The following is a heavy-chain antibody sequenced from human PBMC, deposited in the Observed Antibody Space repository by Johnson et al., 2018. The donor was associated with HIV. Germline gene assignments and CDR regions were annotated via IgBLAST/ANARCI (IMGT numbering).Heavy chain of an antibody. D-gene: IGHD3-22*01. V-gene: IGHV3-64*01. Sequence: VQLVESGGGLVQPGGSLRLSCAASGFTFSTYAIHWVRQAPGKGLEYVSAISNNGGSTYYANSVKGRFTISGDNSKNTLYLQMGSLRAEDMAVYYCARRFYDSSGAGFDIWGQGTMVTVSS. CDR3: ARRFYDSSGAGFDI. J-gene: IGHJ3*02. CDR2: ISNNGGST. CDR1: GFTFSTYA.